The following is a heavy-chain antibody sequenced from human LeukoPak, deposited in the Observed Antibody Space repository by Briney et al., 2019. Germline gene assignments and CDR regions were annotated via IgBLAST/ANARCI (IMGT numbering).Heavy chain of an antibody. CDR1: GVSFDDYY. CDR2: INHTQCI. CDR3: TRMTAGHDY. V-gene: IGHV4-34*01. J-gene: IGHJ4*02. D-gene: IGHD2-21*02. Sequence: PWQTLSLTCAVSGVSFDDYYWSWVRHTPGKGLEWIGEINHTQCINDTPSLKSRVTLSIDRSRKHISLNLRSVTVADTCIYYCTRMTAGHDYWGQGTLV.